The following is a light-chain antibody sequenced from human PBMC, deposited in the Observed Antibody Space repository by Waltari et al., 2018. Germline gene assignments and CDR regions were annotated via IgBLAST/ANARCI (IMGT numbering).Light chain of an antibody. V-gene: IGKV1-5*03. Sequence: DIQMTQSPSTMSASVGARVTITCRSSQSISTRLAWYQQKPGKAPKLVIYKASSLESGVPSRFSGSGSGTEFTLTISSLQPDDFATYYCQQYNSYSRTFGQGTKVEI. CDR3: QQYNSYSRT. CDR1: QSISTR. J-gene: IGKJ1*01. CDR2: KAS.